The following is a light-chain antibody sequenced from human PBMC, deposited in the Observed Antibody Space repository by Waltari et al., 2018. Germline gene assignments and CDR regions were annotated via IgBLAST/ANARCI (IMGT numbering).Light chain of an antibody. J-gene: IGLJ2*01. CDR1: SSDWGSHNV. CDR3: CSYTRSNYVT. V-gene: IGLV2-23*02. CDR2: EVS. Sequence: QSALTQPASVYGAPGPSITISCTGTSSDWGSHNVVSWHQQYPGKAPKVVVYEVSKRPSGVSNRFSGSKSGNTASLTISGLQAEDEADYYCCSYTRSNYVTFGGGTKVTVL.